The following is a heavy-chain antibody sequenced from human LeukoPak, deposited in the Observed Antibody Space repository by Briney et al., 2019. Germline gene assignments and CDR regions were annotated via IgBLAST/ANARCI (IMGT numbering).Heavy chain of an antibody. D-gene: IGHD3-10*01. CDR1: GYTFTGYY. CDR2: INPDSNDS. V-gene: IGHV1-2*02. Sequence: ASVKVSCKTSGYTFTGYYMHWVRQAPGQGLEWIGWINPDSNDSIYAQKFQGRVTLTTDTSINTAYMELTRPTSDDTAVYYCARRGQDYWGQGTLVTVSS. CDR3: ARRGQDY. J-gene: IGHJ4*02.